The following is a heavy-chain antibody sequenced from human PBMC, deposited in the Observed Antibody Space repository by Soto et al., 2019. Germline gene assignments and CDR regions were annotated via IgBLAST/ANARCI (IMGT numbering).Heavy chain of an antibody. CDR2: MNPNSGDT. J-gene: IGHJ6*03. CDR3: ARESGGATATLDYYYFYMDV. Sequence: QVQLVQSGAEVKKPGASVTVSCQASGYRFSDYYLHWVRQAPGQGREGMGWMNPNSGDTKYAQKFKGRVTMTRDTSVRTAFMELNWLKSDDTAVYYCARESGGATATLDYYYFYMDVWGIGTTVTVSS. V-gene: IGHV1-2*02. D-gene: IGHD5-12*01. CDR1: GYRFSDYY.